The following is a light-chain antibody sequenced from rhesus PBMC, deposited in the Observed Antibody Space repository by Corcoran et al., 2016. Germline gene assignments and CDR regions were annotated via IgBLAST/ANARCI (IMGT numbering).Light chain of an antibody. CDR2: YAS. J-gene: IGKJ2*01. Sequence: EIVMTQSPATLSLSLGERATLSCRASQSVISNLAWYQQKPGQAPRLLSHYASNRATGIPDRFSGRGSGTDLPITNSSLELEGVGIYYCQAYNNWNSFGQGTKVEIK. V-gene: IGKV3-35*01. CDR3: QAYNNWNS. CDR1: QSVISN.